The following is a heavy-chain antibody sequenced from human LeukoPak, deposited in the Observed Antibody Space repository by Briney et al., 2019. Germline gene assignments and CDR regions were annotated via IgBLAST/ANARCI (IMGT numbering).Heavy chain of an antibody. CDR1: GFTFDDYA. D-gene: IGHD2/OR15-2a*01. Sequence: PGGSLRLSCAASGFTFDDYAMHWVRQAPGKGLEWVSPISGDGGGTYYADSVKGRFTISRDNSKNSLYLQMNSLRTGDTALYYCAKDGHISDYYMDVWGKGTTVTVSS. J-gene: IGHJ6*03. V-gene: IGHV3-43*02. CDR3: AKDGHISDYYMDV. CDR2: ISGDGGGT.